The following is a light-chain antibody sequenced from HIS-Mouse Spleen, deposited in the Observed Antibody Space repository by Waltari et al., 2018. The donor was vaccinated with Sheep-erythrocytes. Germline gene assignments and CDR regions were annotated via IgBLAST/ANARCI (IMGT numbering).Light chain of an antibody. Sequence: DIVMTQSQLSLPVTPGEPASTSCRSSQILLHSNGYNYLDWYLQKQGQSPQLLIYLGYNRAYGVTDRVSGSGSGTDVTLKISRVEAEDVGVYYCMQALQTPIFTFDPGTKVDIK. V-gene: IGKV2-28*01. CDR3: MQALQTPIFT. J-gene: IGKJ3*01. CDR2: LGY. CDR1: QILLHSNGYNY.